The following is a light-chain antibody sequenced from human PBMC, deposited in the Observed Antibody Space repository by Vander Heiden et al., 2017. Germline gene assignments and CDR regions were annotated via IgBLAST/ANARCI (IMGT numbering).Light chain of an antibody. V-gene: IGKV3-11*01. J-gene: IGKJ3*01. CDR1: QSISNY. Sequence: EIVLPQSPPTLSLSPGERAPPSGRTSQSISNYLVWYQQKSGQPPRLLMFEASNRATGIPSRFRGSGSGTDFTLTISSLEPEDFAVYYCQQRSNWPPTFGPGTKVDIK. CDR3: QQRSNWPPT. CDR2: EAS.